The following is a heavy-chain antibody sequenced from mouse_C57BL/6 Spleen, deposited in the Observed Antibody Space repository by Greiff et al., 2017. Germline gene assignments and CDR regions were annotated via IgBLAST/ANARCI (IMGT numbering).Heavy chain of an antibody. Sequence: VKVVESGAELVKPGASVKISCKASGYAFSSYWMNWVKQRPGKGLEWIGQIYPGDGDTNYNGKFKGKATLTADKSSSTAYMQLSSLTSEDSAVYFCARVGVYYYGSDYWGQGTTLTVSS. J-gene: IGHJ2*01. CDR2: IYPGDGDT. CDR1: GYAFSSYW. D-gene: IGHD1-1*01. V-gene: IGHV1-80*01. CDR3: ARVGVYYYGSDY.